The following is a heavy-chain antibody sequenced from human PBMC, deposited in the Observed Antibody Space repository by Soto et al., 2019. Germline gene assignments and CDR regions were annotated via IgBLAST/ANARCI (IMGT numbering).Heavy chain of an antibody. CDR1: GFTFSSYA. J-gene: IGHJ4*02. D-gene: IGHD6-19*01. Sequence: LRLSCAASGFTFSSYAMSWVRQAPGKGLEWVSAISGSGGSTYYAGSVRGRFTISRDNSKNTLYLQMNSLRAEDTAVYYCAKLAVADTGYFDYWGQGTLVTVSS. CDR2: ISGSGGST. V-gene: IGHV3-23*01. CDR3: AKLAVADTGYFDY.